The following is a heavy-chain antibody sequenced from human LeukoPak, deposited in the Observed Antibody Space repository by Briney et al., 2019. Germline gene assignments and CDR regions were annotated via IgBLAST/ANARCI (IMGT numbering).Heavy chain of an antibody. Sequence: ASVKVSCKASGYTFTSYGISWVRQAPGQGVEWMGWISTYNGNTNKAQKLQGRVTMTTVTSTSTAYMELRSLRSDDTAVYYCAREWRYCSSTGCIDYWGQGTLVTVSS. CDR3: AREWRYCSSTGCIDY. J-gene: IGHJ4*02. D-gene: IGHD2-2*01. CDR2: ISTYNGNT. V-gene: IGHV1-18*04. CDR1: GYTFTSYG.